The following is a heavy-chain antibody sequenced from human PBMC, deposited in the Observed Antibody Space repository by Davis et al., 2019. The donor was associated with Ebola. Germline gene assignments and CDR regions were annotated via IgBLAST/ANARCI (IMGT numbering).Heavy chain of an antibody. CDR1: GYTFTSYG. J-gene: IGHJ3*02. Sequence: AASVKVSCKTFGYTFTSYGITWVRQAPGQGLEWMGWISAYNVNTNYAQKLQGRVTMTTDTSASTAYMELSSLRSEDTAVYYCARVAILWFGELSGAFDIWGQGTMVTVSS. CDR3: ARVAILWFGELSGAFDI. CDR2: ISAYNVNT. D-gene: IGHD3-10*01. V-gene: IGHV1-18*01.